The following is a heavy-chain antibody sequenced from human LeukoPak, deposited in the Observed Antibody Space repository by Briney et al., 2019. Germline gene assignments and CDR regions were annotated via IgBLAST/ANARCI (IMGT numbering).Heavy chain of an antibody. Sequence: ASVKVSCKASGYTFTSYCIYWVRLAPGQGLEWMGIINPSGRTTSYAQKFQGRVTMTRDTSTSTVYMELSSLRSEDTAVYYCARGESSTKFGYWGQGTLVTVSS. CDR3: ARGESSTKFGY. CDR1: GYTFTSYC. V-gene: IGHV1-46*01. D-gene: IGHD6-13*01. CDR2: INPSGRTT. J-gene: IGHJ4*02.